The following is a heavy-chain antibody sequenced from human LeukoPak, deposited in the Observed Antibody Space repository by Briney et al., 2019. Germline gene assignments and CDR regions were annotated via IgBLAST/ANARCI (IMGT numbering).Heavy chain of an antibody. Sequence: GGSLRLSCAASGFTFSSYGMHWVRQAPGKGLEWVAVISYDGSNKYYADSVKGRSTISRDNSKNTLYLQMNSLRAEDAAVYYCAKDLVDIVVVPAAIADYWGQGTLVTVSS. D-gene: IGHD2-2*02. CDR2: ISYDGSNK. CDR3: AKDLVDIVVVPAAIADY. J-gene: IGHJ4*02. CDR1: GFTFSSYG. V-gene: IGHV3-30*18.